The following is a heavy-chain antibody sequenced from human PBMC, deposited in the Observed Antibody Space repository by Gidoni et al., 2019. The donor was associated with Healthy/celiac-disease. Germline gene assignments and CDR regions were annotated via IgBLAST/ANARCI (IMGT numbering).Heavy chain of an antibody. CDR1: GFTFSSYA. D-gene: IGHD6-6*01. CDR3: AKRPVYSSSSGDGDY. Sequence: EVQLLESGGGLVQPGGSLRLSWAASGFTFSSYAMSWVRQAPGTGLELVSAISGSGGITYYADSVKGRFTISRDNSKNTLYLQMNSLRAEDTAVYYCAKRPVYSSSSGDGDYWGQGTLVTVSS. J-gene: IGHJ4*02. V-gene: IGHV3-23*01. CDR2: ISGSGGIT.